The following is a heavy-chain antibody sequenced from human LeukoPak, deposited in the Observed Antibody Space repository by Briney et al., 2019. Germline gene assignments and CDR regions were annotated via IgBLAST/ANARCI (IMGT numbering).Heavy chain of an antibody. CDR1: GYAFTGYY. D-gene: IGHD3-22*01. J-gene: IGHJ4*02. CDR3: AREGLNDSSGYYFFY. Sequence: ASVKVSCKASGYAFTGYYMHWVRQAPGQGLEWMGIINPSGGSTSYAQKFQGRVTMTRDMSTSTVYMELSSLRSEDTAVYYCAREGLNDSSGYYFFYWGQGTLVTVSS. V-gene: IGHV1-46*01. CDR2: INPSGGST.